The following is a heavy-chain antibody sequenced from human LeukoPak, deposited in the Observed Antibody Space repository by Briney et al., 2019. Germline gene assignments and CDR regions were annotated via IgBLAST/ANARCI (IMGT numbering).Heavy chain of an antibody. Sequence: GASVKVSCKASGYTFTNHGITWVRQAPGQGLEWVGWISPHNDNTDNAQNLHGRVTMTADTSTNTVYMELRSLRSADTAMYFCARVPSGVPAPYSNGMDVWGKGTTVIVSS. CDR3: ARVPSGVPAPYSNGMDV. CDR1: GYTFTNHG. D-gene: IGHD2-2*01. V-gene: IGHV1-18*04. J-gene: IGHJ6*04. CDR2: ISPHNDNT.